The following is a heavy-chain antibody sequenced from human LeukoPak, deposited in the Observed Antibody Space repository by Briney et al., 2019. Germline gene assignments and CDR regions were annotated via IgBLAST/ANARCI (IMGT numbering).Heavy chain of an antibody. V-gene: IGHV4-38-2*02. D-gene: IGHD3-10*01. CDR2: IYHSGGT. CDR1: GFTFSSYS. Sequence: PGGSLRLSCAASGFTFSSYSMNWVRQAPGKGLEWIGSIYHSGGTYYNPSLKSRVTISVDTSKNQFSLKLSSVTAADTAVYYCARESDTRITSLWGRGTLVTVSS. J-gene: IGHJ2*01. CDR3: ARESDTRITSL.